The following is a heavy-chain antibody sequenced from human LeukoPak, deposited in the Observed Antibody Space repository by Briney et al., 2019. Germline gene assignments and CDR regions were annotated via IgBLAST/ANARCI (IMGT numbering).Heavy chain of an antibody. CDR3: ARPDYGDPYQDAFDI. CDR1: GYSFTSYW. CDR2: IYPGDSDT. Sequence: GESLKISCQGSGYSFTSYWIGWVRQLPGKGLEWMGIIYPGDSDTRYSPSFQGQVTISADKSISTAYLQWSSLKASDTAMYYCARPDYGDPYQDAFDIWGQGTMVAVSS. D-gene: IGHD4-17*01. J-gene: IGHJ3*02. V-gene: IGHV5-51*01.